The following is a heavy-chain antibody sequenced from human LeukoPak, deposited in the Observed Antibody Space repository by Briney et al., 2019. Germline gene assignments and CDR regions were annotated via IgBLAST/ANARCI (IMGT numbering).Heavy chain of an antibody. J-gene: IGHJ4*02. Sequence: ASVKVSCKASGYTFTSYGISWVRQAPGQGLEWMGWISAYNGNTNYAQKLQGRVTMTTDTSTSTAYMELRSLRSDDTAVYYCARAGYSGSYYSYFDYWGQGTLVTVSS. D-gene: IGHD1-26*01. CDR2: ISAYNGNT. V-gene: IGHV1-18*01. CDR3: ARAGYSGSYYSYFDY. CDR1: GYTFTSYG.